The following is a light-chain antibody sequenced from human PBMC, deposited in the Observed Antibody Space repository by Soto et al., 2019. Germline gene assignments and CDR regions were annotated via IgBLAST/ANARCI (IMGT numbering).Light chain of an antibody. V-gene: IGKV1-5*01. J-gene: IGKJ1*01. CDR2: DAS. CDR1: QGIVRW. Sequence: DIPMTQSPSTLSGSVGGRVTLTCRASQGIVRWLAWYQQKPGKAPKLLIYDASTLESGVPSRFSGSGAGTEFTLTISSLQPDDFATYYCQHYYGFSRTFGQGTKVDIK. CDR3: QHYYGFSRT.